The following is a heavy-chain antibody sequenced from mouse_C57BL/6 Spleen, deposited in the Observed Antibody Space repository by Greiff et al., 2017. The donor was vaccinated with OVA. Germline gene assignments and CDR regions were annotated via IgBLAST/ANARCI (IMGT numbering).Heavy chain of an antibody. CDR1: GYTFTSYW. CDR3: ARGYYGSSPFAY. D-gene: IGHD1-1*01. V-gene: IGHV1-61*01. CDR2: IYPSDSET. Sequence: QVQLQQPGAELVRPGSSVKLSCKASGYTFTSYWMDWVKQRPGQGLEWIGNIYPSDSETHYNQKFKDKATLTVDKSSTAYMQLSSLTSEDSAVDYCARGYYGSSPFAYWGQGTLVTVSA. J-gene: IGHJ3*01.